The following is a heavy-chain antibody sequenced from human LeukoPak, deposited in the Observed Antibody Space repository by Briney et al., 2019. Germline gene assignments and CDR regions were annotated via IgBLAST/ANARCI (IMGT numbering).Heavy chain of an antibody. V-gene: IGHV3-30*04. CDR3: GSVIDY. J-gene: IGHJ4*02. CDR2: VSYDGTYK. CDR1: GFTFSRYA. Sequence: GGSLRLSCGGSGFTFSRYAMQWARQTPGKGLEWVATVSYDGTYKYYADSVKGRFTISRDNSKNTVSLQMNSLRSEDTAIYYCGSVIDYWGQGTLVTVTS.